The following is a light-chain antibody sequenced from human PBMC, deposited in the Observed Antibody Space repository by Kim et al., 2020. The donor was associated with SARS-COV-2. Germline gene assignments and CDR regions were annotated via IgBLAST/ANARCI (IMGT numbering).Light chain of an antibody. CDR3: QHYGGSPLA. CDR2: GVS. J-gene: IGKJ4*01. V-gene: IGKV3-20*01. CDR1: QTITTKY. Sequence: SPGERAILSCRASQTITTKYLAWYQQKPGQAPRLLIHGVSNRATGIPDRFSGSGSGTDFTLTVSRLEPEDFSLYFCQHYGGSPLAFGGGTKVEIK.